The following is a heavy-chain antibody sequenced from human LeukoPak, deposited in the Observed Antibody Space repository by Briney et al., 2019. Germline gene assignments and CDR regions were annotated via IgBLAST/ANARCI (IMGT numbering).Heavy chain of an antibody. Sequence: SETLSLTCTVSGGSISSYYWSWIRQPPGKGLEWIGYIYYSGSTNYNPSLKSRVTISVHTSKNQFSLKLSSVTAADTAVYYCARVQIGYSYGLFDYWGQGTLVTVSS. CDR3: ARVQIGYSYGLFDY. D-gene: IGHD5-18*01. V-gene: IGHV4-59*01. CDR2: IYYSGST. J-gene: IGHJ4*02. CDR1: GGSISSYY.